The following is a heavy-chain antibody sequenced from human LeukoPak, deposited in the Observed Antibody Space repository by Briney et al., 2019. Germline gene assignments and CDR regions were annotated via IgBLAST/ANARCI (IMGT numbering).Heavy chain of an antibody. CDR3: ARGVMHSSSSAWKAAWFDP. Sequence: ASVKVSCKASGYTFTSYGISWVRQAPGQGLKWMGWISAYNGNTNYAQKLQGRVTMTTDTSTSTAYMELRSLRSDDTAVYYCARGVMHSSSSAWKAAWFDPWGQGTLVTVSS. CDR2: ISAYNGNT. V-gene: IGHV1-18*01. J-gene: IGHJ5*02. CDR1: GYTFTSYG. D-gene: IGHD6-6*01.